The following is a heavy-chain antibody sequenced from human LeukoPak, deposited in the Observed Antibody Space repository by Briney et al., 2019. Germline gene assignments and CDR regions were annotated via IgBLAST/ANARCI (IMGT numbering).Heavy chain of an antibody. D-gene: IGHD2-21*02. J-gene: IGHJ4*02. Sequence: GGSLRLSCTVSGFTVSSNSMSWVRQAPGKGLEWVSFIYSDNTHYSDSVKGRFTISRDNSKNTLYLQMNSLRAEDTAVYYCARRSPYCGGDCYSDWGQGTLVTVSS. CDR3: ARRSPYCGGDCYSD. CDR2: IYSDNT. CDR1: GFTVSSNS. V-gene: IGHV3-53*01.